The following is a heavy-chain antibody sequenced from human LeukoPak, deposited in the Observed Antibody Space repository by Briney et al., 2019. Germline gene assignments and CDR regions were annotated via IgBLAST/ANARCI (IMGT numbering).Heavy chain of an antibody. CDR2: ISSTSSAI. V-gene: IGHV3-48*04. Sequence: GGSLRLSCTASGFKFSSFSMNWARQAPGKGLEWLSYISSTSSAIYYADSVKGRFTISRDNAKNSLYLQMDSLRAEDTAIYYCARVVGSYGDSAYWGQGTLVTVSS. D-gene: IGHD3-16*01. J-gene: IGHJ4*02. CDR1: GFKFSSFS. CDR3: ARVVGSYGDSAY.